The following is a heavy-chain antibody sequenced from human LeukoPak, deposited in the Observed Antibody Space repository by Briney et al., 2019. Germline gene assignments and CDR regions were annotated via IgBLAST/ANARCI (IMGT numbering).Heavy chain of an antibody. CDR3: ARDQGSYYGY. V-gene: IGHV3-53*01. J-gene: IGHJ4*02. CDR2: IYSGGST. Sequence: GRSLRLSCAASGFTVSSNYMSWVRQAPGKGLEWVSVIYSGGSTYYADSVKGRFTVSRDNSKNTLYLQMNSLRAEDTAVYYCARDQGSYYGYWGQGTLVTVSS. D-gene: IGHD1-26*01. CDR1: GFTVSSNY.